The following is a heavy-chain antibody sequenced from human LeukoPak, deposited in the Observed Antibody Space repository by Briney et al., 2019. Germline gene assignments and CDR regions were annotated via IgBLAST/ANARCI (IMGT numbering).Heavy chain of an antibody. CDR3: ARDPSSPGLLWFGATYYFDY. Sequence: GGSLRLSCEASGFTLSSYAFHWVRQAPGKGLEWVAVISYDGSNKYYADSVKGRFTSSRDNSKNTLYLQMNSLRAEDTAVYYCARDPSSPGLLWFGATYYFDYWGQGTLVTVSS. CDR1: GFTLSSYA. J-gene: IGHJ4*02. CDR2: ISYDGSNK. V-gene: IGHV3-30*04. D-gene: IGHD3-10*01.